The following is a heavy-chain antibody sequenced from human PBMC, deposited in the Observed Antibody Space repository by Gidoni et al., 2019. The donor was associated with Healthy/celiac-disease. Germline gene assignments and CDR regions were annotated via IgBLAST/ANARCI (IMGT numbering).Heavy chain of an antibody. CDR1: GFSLSNARMG. CDR3: ARSGDMYYYYGMDV. V-gene: IGHV2-26*01. D-gene: IGHD7-27*01. Sequence: QVTLKESGPVLVTPTETLTLTCTVSGFSLSNARMGVSWIRQPPGKALEWLAHIFSNDEKSYSTSLKSRLTISKDTSKSQVVLTMTNMDPVDTATYYCARSGDMYYYYGMDVWGQGTTVTVSS. CDR2: IFSNDEK. J-gene: IGHJ6*02.